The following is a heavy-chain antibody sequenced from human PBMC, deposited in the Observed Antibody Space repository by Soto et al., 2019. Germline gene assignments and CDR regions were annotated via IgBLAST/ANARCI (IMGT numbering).Heavy chain of an antibody. CDR1: GFTFSSYG. J-gene: IGHJ6*02. CDR2: ISYDGSNK. D-gene: IGHD6-13*01. V-gene: IGHV3-30*03. Sequence: GGSLRLSCAASGFTFSSYGMHWVRQAPGKGLEWVAVISYDGSNKYYADSVKGRFTISRDNSKNTLYLQMNSLRAEDTAVYYCARSIAAAGYLYYYYYCGMDVWGQGTPVTVSS. CDR3: ARSIAAAGYLYYYYYCGMDV.